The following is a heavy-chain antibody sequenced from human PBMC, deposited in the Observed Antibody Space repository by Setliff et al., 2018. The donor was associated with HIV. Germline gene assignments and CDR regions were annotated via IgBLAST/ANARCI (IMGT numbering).Heavy chain of an antibody. CDR3: AHRLATAGFHFDY. CDR2: IYSGGGT. D-gene: IGHD6-13*01. Sequence: GGSLRLSCAGSEFSVSSNTMSWIRQAPGKGPEWVSLIYSGGGTYYADSVKGRFTISRDSSRNTLYLQLTSLRVEDTATYYCAHRLATAGFHFDYWGQGMLVTVSS. CDR1: EFSVSSNT. J-gene: IGHJ4*02. V-gene: IGHV3-66*01.